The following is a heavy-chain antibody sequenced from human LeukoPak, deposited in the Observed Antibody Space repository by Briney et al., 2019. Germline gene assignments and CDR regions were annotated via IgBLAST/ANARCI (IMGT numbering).Heavy chain of an antibody. D-gene: IGHD3-3*01. J-gene: IGHJ4*02. Sequence: ASVKVSCKASGYTFTSYGISWVRQAPGQGLEWMGWISAYNGNTNYAQKFQGRVTMTRDTSISTAYMELSRLRSDDTAVYYCARGLAPFLDYWGQGTLVAVSS. CDR3: ARGLAPFLDY. CDR1: GYTFTSYG. CDR2: ISAYNGNT. V-gene: IGHV1-18*01.